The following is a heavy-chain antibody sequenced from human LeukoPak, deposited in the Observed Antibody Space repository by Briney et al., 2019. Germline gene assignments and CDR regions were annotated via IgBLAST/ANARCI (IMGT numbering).Heavy chain of an antibody. CDR1: GGSISSYY. V-gene: IGHV4-59*01. CDR3: ARAPKVGATTLRFDP. Sequence: PSETLSLTCTVSGGSISSYYWSWIRQPPGKGLEWIGYIYYSGSTNYNPSLKSRVTISVDTSKNQFSLKLSSVTAADTAVYYCARAPKVGATTLRFDPWGQGTLVTVSS. CDR2: IYYSGST. D-gene: IGHD1-26*01. J-gene: IGHJ5*02.